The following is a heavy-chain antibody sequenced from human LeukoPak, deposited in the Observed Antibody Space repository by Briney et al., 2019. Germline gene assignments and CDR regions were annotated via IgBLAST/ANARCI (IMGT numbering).Heavy chain of an antibody. CDR3: ARRPLATYYDILTGSRNQNAFDI. CDR2: IIPIFGTA. CDR1: GGTFSSYA. J-gene: IGHJ3*02. V-gene: IGHV1-69*01. Sequence: SVKVSCKASGGTFSSYALSWVRQAPGHGLGWMGGIIPIFGTANYAQKFQGRVTITADESTSTAYMELSSLRSEDTAVYYCARRPLATYYDILTGSRNQNAFDIWGQGTMVTVSS. D-gene: IGHD3-9*01.